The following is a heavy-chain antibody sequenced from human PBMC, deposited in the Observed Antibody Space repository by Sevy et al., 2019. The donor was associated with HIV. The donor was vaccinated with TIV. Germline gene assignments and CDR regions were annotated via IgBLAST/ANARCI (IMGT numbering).Heavy chain of an antibody. D-gene: IGHD6-13*01. J-gene: IGHJ4*02. CDR2: ISWDGGST. CDR1: GFTFDDYT. CDR3: AKGSSSWYQPFDY. V-gene: IGHV3-43*01. Sequence: GGSLRLSCAASGFTFDDYTMHWVRQAPGKGLEWVSLISWDGGSTYYTDSVKGRFTISRDNSKNSLYLQMNSLRTEDTALYYCAKGSSSWYQPFDYWGQGTLVTVSS.